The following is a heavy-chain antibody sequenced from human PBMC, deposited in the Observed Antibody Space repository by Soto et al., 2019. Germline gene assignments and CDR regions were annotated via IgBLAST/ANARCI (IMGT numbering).Heavy chain of an antibody. J-gene: IGHJ4*02. V-gene: IGHV3-23*01. Sequence: GGSLRLSCAASGFTFSSYAMSWVRQAPGQGLEWFSAISGSGGSTYYADSVKGQFTISRDNSKNTLYLQMNSLRAEDTDVYYCAKVGRYKPTTPYFDYWGQGTLVTVSS. D-gene: IGHD1-7*01. CDR3: AKVGRYKPTTPYFDY. CDR1: GFTFSSYA. CDR2: ISGSGGST.